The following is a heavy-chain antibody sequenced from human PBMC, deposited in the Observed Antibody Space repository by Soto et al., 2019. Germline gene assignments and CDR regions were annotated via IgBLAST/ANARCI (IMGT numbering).Heavy chain of an antibody. J-gene: IGHJ3*02. Sequence: EVQLVESGGGLVQPGRSLRLSCAASGFTFDDYAMHWVRQAPGKGLEWVSGISWNSGSIGYADSVKGRFTISRDNTKNSLYLQMNSLRAEYTELYYCAKVQAAAAGYAVDIWGQWTMVTVYS. V-gene: IGHV3-9*01. CDR3: AKVQAAAAGYAVDI. CDR1: GFTFDDYA. D-gene: IGHD6-13*01. CDR2: ISWNSGSI.